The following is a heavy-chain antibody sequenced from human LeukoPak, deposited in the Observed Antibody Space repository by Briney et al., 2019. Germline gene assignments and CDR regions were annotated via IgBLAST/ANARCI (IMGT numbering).Heavy chain of an antibody. CDR2: ISYDGSNK. CDR3: AKDPRGYSYGQFDY. D-gene: IGHD5-18*01. V-gene: IGHV3-30*18. J-gene: IGHJ4*02. CDR1: GFTFSSYG. Sequence: GRSLRLSCAASGFTFSSYGMHWVRQAPGKGLEWMAVISYDGSNKYYADSVKGRFTISRDNSKNTLYLQMNSLRAEDTAVYYCAKDPRGYSYGQFDYWGQGTLVTVSS.